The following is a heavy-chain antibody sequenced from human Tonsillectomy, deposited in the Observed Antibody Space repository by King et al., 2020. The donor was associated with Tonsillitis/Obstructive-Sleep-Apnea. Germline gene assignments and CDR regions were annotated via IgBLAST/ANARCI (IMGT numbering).Heavy chain of an antibody. CDR2: IIPILGIA. D-gene: IGHD3-3*01. V-gene: IGHV1-69*09. J-gene: IGHJ5*02. CDR3: ARGGKQSSRAQTAYYDFWSGWFDP. Sequence: QLVQSGAEVKKPGSSVKVSCKASGGTFSSYAISWVRQAPGQGLEWMGRIIPILGIANYAQKFQGRVTITADKSTSTAYMELSSLRYEDTAVYYCARGGKQSSRAQTAYYDFWSGWFDPWGQGTLVTVSS. CDR1: GGTFSSYA.